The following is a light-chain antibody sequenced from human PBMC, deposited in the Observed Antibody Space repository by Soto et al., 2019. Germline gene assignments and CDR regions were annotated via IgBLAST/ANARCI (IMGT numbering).Light chain of an antibody. CDR1: QSVSNSY. V-gene: IGKV3-20*01. CDR3: QQYGSSPPGT. CDR2: GAY. Sequence: EIVLTQSPGTLSLSPGETATLSCRASQSVSNSYLAWYQQKPGQAPRLIIYGAYSRATGIPDRFSGSGSGTDFTLTISRLEPEDFAVYYCQQYGSSPPGTCGQGTKVDIK. J-gene: IGKJ1*01.